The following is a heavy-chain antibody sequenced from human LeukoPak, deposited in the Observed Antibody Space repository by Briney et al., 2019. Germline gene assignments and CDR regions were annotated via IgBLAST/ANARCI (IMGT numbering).Heavy chain of an antibody. Sequence: AASVKVSCKASGYTFSAYYMHWVRQAPGQGLEWMGWISAYNGNTNYAQKLQGRVTMTTDTSTSTAYMELRSLRSDDTAVYYCARDGYCSSTSCYEAGGYYYYGMDVWGQGTTVTVSS. CDR1: GYTFSAYY. D-gene: IGHD2-2*03. J-gene: IGHJ6*02. CDR3: ARDGYCSSTSCYEAGGYYYYGMDV. V-gene: IGHV1-18*04. CDR2: ISAYNGNT.